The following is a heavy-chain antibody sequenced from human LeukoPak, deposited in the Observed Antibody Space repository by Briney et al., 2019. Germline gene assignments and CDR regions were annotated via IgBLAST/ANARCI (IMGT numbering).Heavy chain of an antibody. J-gene: IGHJ4*02. Sequence: GGSLRLSCAASGFTFSGSAMHWVRQASGKGLEWDGRIRNKANSYATEYAASVQGRFTISRDDSKNTAYLQMNSLKTEDTAVYYCTGGRYYDSSAYVFWGQGTLVTVSS. D-gene: IGHD3-22*01. CDR3: TGGRYYDSSAYVF. V-gene: IGHV3-73*01. CDR2: IRNKANSYAT. CDR1: GFTFSGSA.